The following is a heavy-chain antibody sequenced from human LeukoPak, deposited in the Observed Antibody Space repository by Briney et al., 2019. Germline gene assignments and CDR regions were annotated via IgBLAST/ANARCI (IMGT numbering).Heavy chain of an antibody. D-gene: IGHD6-19*01. CDR3: AKPYPEPGIAVSGAIDI. Sequence: GGSLRLCCAASGFTFDDWAMHWVRQAPGKGLEWVSGISWNSGSIGYADSVKGRFTISRDNAKNSLYLQMNSLRAEDTALYYCAKPYPEPGIAVSGAIDIWGQGTMVTVSS. CDR1: GFTFDDWA. CDR2: ISWNSGSI. J-gene: IGHJ3*02. V-gene: IGHV3-9*01.